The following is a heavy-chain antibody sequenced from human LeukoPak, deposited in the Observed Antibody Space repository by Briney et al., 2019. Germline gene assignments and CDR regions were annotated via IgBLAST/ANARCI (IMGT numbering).Heavy chain of an antibody. J-gene: IGHJ6*03. D-gene: IGHD3-3*01. CDR2: IYTSGST. CDR3: ARASAGMPFWYYYYYMDV. Sequence: KASETLSLTCTVSGGSISSGSYYWSWIRQPAGKGLEWIGRIYTSGSTNYNPSLKSRVTISVDASKNQFSLKLSSVTAADTAVYYCARASAGMPFWYYYYYMDVWGKGTTVTVSS. CDR1: GGSISSGSYY. V-gene: IGHV4-61*02.